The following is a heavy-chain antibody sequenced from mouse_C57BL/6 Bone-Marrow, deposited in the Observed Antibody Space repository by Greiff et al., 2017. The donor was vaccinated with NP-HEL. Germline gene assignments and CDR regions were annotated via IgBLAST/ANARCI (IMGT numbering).Heavy chain of an antibody. V-gene: IGHV1-64*01. D-gene: IGHD1-1*01. Sequence: QVQLQQPGAELVKPGASVKLSCKASGYTFTSYWMHWVKQRPGQGLEWIGMIHPNSGSTNYNEKFKSKATLTVDKSSSTAYMQLSSLTSEDSAVYYCAIHYYGSSYWYFDVWGTGTTVTVSS. CDR3: AIHYYGSSYWYFDV. J-gene: IGHJ1*03. CDR1: GYTFTSYW. CDR2: IHPNSGST.